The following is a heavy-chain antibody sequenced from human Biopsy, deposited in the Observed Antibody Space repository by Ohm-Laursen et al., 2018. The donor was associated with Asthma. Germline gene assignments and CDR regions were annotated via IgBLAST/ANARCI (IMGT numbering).Heavy chain of an antibody. CDR2: HDHEEGGT. Sequence: GASVKVSCKISGYILTDLSMHWVRQAPGRGLEWMGGHDHEEGGTVNARRFQGRVTMTEDTSTDTAYMELSSLSSDDTAVYYCASDFPKDYVRYNFQFWGQGTLVTVSS. D-gene: IGHD4-17*01. CDR1: GYILTDLS. CDR3: ASDFPKDYVRYNFQF. J-gene: IGHJ4*02. V-gene: IGHV1-24*01.